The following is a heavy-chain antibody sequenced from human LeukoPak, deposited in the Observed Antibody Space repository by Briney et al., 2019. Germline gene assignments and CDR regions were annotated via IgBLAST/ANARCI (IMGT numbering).Heavy chain of an antibody. D-gene: IGHD6-13*01. V-gene: IGHV3-48*01. J-gene: IGHJ4*02. CDR2: ISSSSNIM. Sequence: GGSLRLSCAASGFTFSSYGMNWVRQAPGKGLEWVSYISSSSNIMNYADSVKGRFTTSRDNAKNSLYLQMNSLRVEDTAVYYCARDKQLEDYFDYWGQGTLVTVSS. CDR1: GFTFSSYG. CDR3: ARDKQLEDYFDY.